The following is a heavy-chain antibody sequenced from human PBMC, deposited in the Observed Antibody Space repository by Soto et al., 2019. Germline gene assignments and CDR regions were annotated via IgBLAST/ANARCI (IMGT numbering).Heavy chain of an antibody. V-gene: IGHV3-23*01. CDR2: ISGSGDTT. J-gene: IGHJ6*02. Sequence: GGSLRLSCAASGFTFSNYAISWVRQAPGKGLEWVSIISGSGDTTYYADSVKGRFTISRDNSRNTLYLQMNSLRAEDTAVYYCAKDSWSYGVDVWGQGTTVTVSS. D-gene: IGHD2-8*02. CDR3: AKDSWSYGVDV. CDR1: GFTFSNYA.